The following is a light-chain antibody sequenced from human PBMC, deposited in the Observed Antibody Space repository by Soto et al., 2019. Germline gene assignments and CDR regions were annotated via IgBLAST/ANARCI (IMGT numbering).Light chain of an antibody. V-gene: IGLV2-8*01. CDR3: SSSAGSNNLGV. J-gene: IGLJ1*01. CDR2: EVS. CDR1: SSDVGGYNY. Sequence: HSVLTQPPSASGSPVQSVTTSCTGTSSDVGGYNYVSWYQQHPGKAPKLMIYEVSKRPSGVPDRFSGSKSGNTASLTVSGLQAEDEADYYCSSSAGSNNLGVFGTGTKVT.